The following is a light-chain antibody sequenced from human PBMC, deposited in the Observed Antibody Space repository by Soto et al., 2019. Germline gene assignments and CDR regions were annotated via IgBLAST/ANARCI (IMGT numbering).Light chain of an antibody. V-gene: IGKV3-20*01. J-gene: IGKJ1*01. CDR2: GAS. Sequence: PGERATLSCRASQSVSSSYLAWYQQKPGQAPRLLIYGASSRASGIPDRFSGSGSGTDFTLSISRLEPEDFAVYYCQQYGSSPRTFGQGTKVDIK. CDR1: QSVSSSY. CDR3: QQYGSSPRT.